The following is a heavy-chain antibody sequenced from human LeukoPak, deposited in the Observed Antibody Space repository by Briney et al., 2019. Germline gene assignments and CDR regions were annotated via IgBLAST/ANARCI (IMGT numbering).Heavy chain of an antibody. Sequence: PGGSLRLSCAASGFTFDDYAMHWVRQAPGKGLEWVSLISWDGGSTYYADSAKGRFTISRDNSKNSLYLQMNSLRAEDTALYYCAKTTSRYYYYYMDVWGKGTTVTVSS. J-gene: IGHJ6*03. CDR3: AKTTSRYYYYYMDV. CDR1: GFTFDDYA. V-gene: IGHV3-43D*03. D-gene: IGHD4-17*01. CDR2: ISWDGGST.